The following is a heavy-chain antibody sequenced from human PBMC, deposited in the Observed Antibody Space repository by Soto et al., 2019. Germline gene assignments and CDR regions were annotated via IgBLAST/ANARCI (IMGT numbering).Heavy chain of an antibody. CDR1: GGTFSSYA. CDR2: IIPISGTA. J-gene: IGHJ6*02. Sequence: QVQLVQSGAEVKKPGSSVKVSGNASGGTFSSYAISWVRQAPGHGLEWMGGIIPISGTANYAQKFQGRVTITADESTSTAYMELSSLTSEDTAVYYCARSQGSSTSLEIFYYYYYGMDVWGQGTTVTVSS. D-gene: IGHD2-2*01. V-gene: IGHV1-69*01. CDR3: ARSQGSSTSLEIFYYYYYGMDV.